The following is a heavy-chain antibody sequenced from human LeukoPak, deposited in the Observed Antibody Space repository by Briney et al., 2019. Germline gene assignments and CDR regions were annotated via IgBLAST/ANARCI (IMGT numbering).Heavy chain of an antibody. CDR1: GGSISSSSYY. CDR2: IYYSGST. J-gene: IGHJ3*02. D-gene: IGHD3-3*01. Sequence: PSETLSLTCTVSGGSISSSSYYWGWIRQPPGKGLEWIGSIYYSGSTYYNPSLKSRVTISVDTSKNQFFLKLSSVTAADTAVYYCARPTRYDFWSGYPGGAFDIWGQGTMVTVSS. V-gene: IGHV4-39*01. CDR3: ARPTRYDFWSGYPGGAFDI.